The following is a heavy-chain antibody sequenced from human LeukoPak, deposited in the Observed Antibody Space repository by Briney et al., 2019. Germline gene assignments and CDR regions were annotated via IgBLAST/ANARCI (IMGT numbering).Heavy chain of an antibody. V-gene: IGHV1-2*02. CDR3: ARGPLLLWFGELLYHVNWFDP. CDR2: INPNSGGT. Sequence: GASVKVSCKASGYTFTGYYMHWVRQAPGQGLEWMGWINPNSGGTNYVQKFQGRVTMTRDTSISTAYMELSRLRSDDTAVYYCARGPLLLWFGELLYHVNWFDPWGQGTLVTVSS. D-gene: IGHD3-10*01. CDR1: GYTFTGYY. J-gene: IGHJ5*02.